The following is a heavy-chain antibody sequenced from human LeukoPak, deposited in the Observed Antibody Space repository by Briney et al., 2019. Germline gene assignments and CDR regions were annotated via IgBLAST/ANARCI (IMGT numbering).Heavy chain of an antibody. D-gene: IGHD6-19*01. V-gene: IGHV3-23*01. Sequence: AGGSLRLSCAASGILFSNTAMNWARQSPGRGLKWVSAISGGGERAFYADSVKGRFTISRDNSKNILYLQMNSLTADDTAIYYCGKDGGQYSSGPEFDPRGQGALVTVSS. CDR2: ISGGGERA. J-gene: IGHJ5*02. CDR3: GKDGGQYSSGPEFDP. CDR1: GILFSNTA.